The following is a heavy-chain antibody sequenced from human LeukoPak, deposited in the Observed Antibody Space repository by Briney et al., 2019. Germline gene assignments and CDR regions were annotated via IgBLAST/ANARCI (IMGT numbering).Heavy chain of an antibody. Sequence: GESLRLSCAASGFTFSSYSMNWVRQAPGKGLEWVSSISGSSSYIYYADSLKGRFTISRHNAKNSLYLQMNSLRAEDTAVYYCARDQGRYCSGGSCSLFDYWGQGTLVTVSS. CDR3: ARDQGRYCSGGSCSLFDY. D-gene: IGHD2-15*01. V-gene: IGHV3-21*01. CDR1: GFTFSSYS. CDR2: ISGSSSYI. J-gene: IGHJ4*02.